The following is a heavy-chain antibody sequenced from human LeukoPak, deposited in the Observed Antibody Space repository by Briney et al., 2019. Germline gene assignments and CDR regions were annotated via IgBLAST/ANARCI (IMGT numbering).Heavy chain of an antibody. CDR3: AKDWGYGDETIDY. CDR1: GFTFSSYG. CDR2: ISYDGSNK. V-gene: IGHV3-30*18. J-gene: IGHJ4*02. D-gene: IGHD4-17*01. Sequence: GSLRLSCAASGFTFSSYGMHWVRQAPGKGLEWVAVISYDGSNKYYADSVKGRFTISRDNSKNTLYLQMNSLRAEDTAVYYCAKDWGYGDETIDYWGQGTLVTVSS.